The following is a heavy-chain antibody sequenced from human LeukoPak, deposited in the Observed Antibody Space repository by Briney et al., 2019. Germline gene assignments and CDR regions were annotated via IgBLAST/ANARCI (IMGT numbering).Heavy chain of an antibody. Sequence: GESLKISCKGSGYSFTSHWIGWVRQMPGKGLEWMGIIYPGDSDTRYSPSFQGQVTISADKSISTAYLQWSSLKASDTAMYYCALQRFDCSSTSCTYYYYGMDVWGQGTTVTVSS. V-gene: IGHV5-51*01. CDR2: IYPGDSDT. J-gene: IGHJ6*02. CDR3: ALQRFDCSSTSCTYYYYGMDV. CDR1: GYSFTSHW. D-gene: IGHD2-2*01.